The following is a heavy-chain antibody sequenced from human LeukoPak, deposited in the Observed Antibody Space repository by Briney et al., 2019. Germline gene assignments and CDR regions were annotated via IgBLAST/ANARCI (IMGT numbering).Heavy chain of an antibody. D-gene: IGHD3-3*01. V-gene: IGHV1-46*02. CDR1: GYTFNDYY. Sequence: GASVKVSCKASGYTFNDYYMHWVRQAPGQGLEWMGIINPSGGSTSYAQKFQGRVTMTRDMSTSTVYMELSSLRSEDTAVYYCARERGNDFWSGRVQTMDVWGKGTTVTVSS. J-gene: IGHJ6*03. CDR3: ARERGNDFWSGRVQTMDV. CDR2: INPSGGST.